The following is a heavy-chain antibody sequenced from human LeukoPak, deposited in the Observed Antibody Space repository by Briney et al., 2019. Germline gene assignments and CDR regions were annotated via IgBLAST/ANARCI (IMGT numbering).Heavy chain of an antibody. CDR3: AKGHSSGYYVYLQH. J-gene: IGHJ1*01. CDR2: ISGSGGTT. D-gene: IGHD3-22*01. Sequence: GGSLRLSCAASGFTFSSYAMSWVRQAPGKGLEWVSGISGSGGTTHYADSVKGRFTISRDNPKNTLYLQMNSLRAEGTAVYYCAKGHSSGYYVYLQHWGQGTLVTVSS. V-gene: IGHV3-23*01. CDR1: GFTFSSYA.